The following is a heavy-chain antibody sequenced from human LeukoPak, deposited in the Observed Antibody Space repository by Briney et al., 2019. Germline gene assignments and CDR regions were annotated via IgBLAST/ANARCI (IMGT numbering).Heavy chain of an antibody. D-gene: IGHD1-1*01. J-gene: IGHJ2*01. CDR2: IQYTGNT. Sequence: SETLSLTCTVSGGSISGYFWSWIRQPPGKRLEWIGYIQYTGNTDYNPSLRSRVTISVDTSKNQFSLYLGSMTAADTAVYYCAKMRQATTGGPWYFDLWGRGTLVTVSS. CDR3: AKMRQATTGGPWYFDL. V-gene: IGHV4-59*12. CDR1: GGSISGYF.